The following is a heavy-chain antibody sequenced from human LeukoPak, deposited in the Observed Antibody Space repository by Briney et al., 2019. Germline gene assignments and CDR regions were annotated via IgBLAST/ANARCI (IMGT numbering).Heavy chain of an antibody. CDR2: ISSSGRTI. V-gene: IGHV3-48*03. Sequence: GGSLRLSCAASGFTFRRYELNLLGQAPGAPREWVSYISSSGRTIDYADSVKGRFTMSRDNANNSLYLQMNSLGAEDTAIYYCARATRGVASNFDYWGQGTLVTVSS. D-gene: IGHD2-15*01. J-gene: IGHJ4*02. CDR3: ARATRGVASNFDY. CDR1: GFTFRRYE.